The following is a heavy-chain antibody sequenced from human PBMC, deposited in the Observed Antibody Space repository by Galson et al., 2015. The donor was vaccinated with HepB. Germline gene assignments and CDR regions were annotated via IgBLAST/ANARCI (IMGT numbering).Heavy chain of an antibody. CDR2: IKEDGNRK. Sequence: SLRLSCAGPGFDFGRYWMTWVRQAPGKGLEWVANIKEDGNRKNYAGSVEGRFTISRDNTRKSLYLQMNGLAADDTAVYYCTKGFRNVPLMDVWGQGTTVIVSS. V-gene: IGHV3-7*03. J-gene: IGHJ6*02. CDR1: GFDFGRYW. CDR3: TKGFRNVPLMDV. D-gene: IGHD1-14*01.